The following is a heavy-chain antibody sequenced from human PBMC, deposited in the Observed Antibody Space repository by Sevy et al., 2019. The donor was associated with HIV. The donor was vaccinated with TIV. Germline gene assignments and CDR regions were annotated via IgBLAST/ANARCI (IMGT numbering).Heavy chain of an antibody. D-gene: IGHD3-22*01. Sequence: GGSLRLSCVASGFSLNNYWMNWVRQAPGKGLEWVANINQDGSVKYYVDSVKGRFTISRDNAKNSLYLQMNSLRAEDTAVYYCAREGGSGYYYPFDYWGQGTLVTVSS. CDR1: GFSLNNYW. CDR2: INQDGSVK. CDR3: AREGGSGYYYPFDY. J-gene: IGHJ4*02. V-gene: IGHV3-7*01.